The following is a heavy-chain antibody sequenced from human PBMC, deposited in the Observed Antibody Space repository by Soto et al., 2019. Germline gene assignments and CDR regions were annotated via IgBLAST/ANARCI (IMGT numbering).Heavy chain of an antibody. V-gene: IGHV4-39*01. D-gene: IGHD3-10*01. CDR1: GGSISSSSYY. CDR2: IYYSGST. J-gene: IGHJ4*02. Sequence: SETLSLTCTVSGGSISSSSYYWGWIRQPPGKGLEWIGSIYYSGSTYYNPSLKSRVTISVDTSKSQFSLKLSSVTAADTAVYYCASPLTYYYGSGADYWGQGTLVTVS. CDR3: ASPLTYYYGSGADY.